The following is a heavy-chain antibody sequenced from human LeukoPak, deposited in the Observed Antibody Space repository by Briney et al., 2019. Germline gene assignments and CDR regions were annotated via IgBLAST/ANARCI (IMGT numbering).Heavy chain of an antibody. CDR2: IYYSGST. J-gene: IGHJ4*02. CDR3: ARAERTTNYDSSGYLDY. D-gene: IGHD3-22*01. CDR1: GGSISIGGYY. V-gene: IGHV4-31*03. Sequence: SETLSLTCTVSGGSISIGGYYWSWIRQHPGKGLEWIGYIYYSGSTYYNPSLKSRVTISVDTSKNQFSLKLSSVTAADTAVYYCARAERTTNYDSSGYLDYWGQGTLVTVSS.